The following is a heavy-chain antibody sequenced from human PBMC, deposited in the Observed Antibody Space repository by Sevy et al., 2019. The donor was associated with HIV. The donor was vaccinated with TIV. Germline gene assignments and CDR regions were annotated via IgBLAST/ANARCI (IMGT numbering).Heavy chain of an antibody. D-gene: IGHD3-10*01. CDR2: ISGSGGST. V-gene: IGHV3-23*01. Sequence: GGSLRLSCAASGFTFSGYAMSWVRQAPGKGLEWVSAISGSGGSTYYADSVKGRFTISRDNSKNTLYLQMNSLRAEDTAVYYCAKDYYGSGSSPFFDYWGQGTLVTVSS. CDR3: AKDYYGSGSSPFFDY. CDR1: GFTFSGYA. J-gene: IGHJ4*02.